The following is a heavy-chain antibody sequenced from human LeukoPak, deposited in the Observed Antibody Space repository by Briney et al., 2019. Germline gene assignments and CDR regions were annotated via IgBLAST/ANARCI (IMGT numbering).Heavy chain of an antibody. CDR1: GGSISSYY. D-gene: IGHD3-22*01. J-gene: IGHJ4*02. CDR2: IYYSGST. V-gene: IGHV4-59*01. Sequence: SETLSLTCTVSGGSISSYYWSWIRQPPGKGLKWIGYIYYSGSTNYNPSLKSRVTISVDTSKNQFSLKLSSVTAADMAVYYCARVRAKYDSSGYYYLRFFDYWGQGTLVTVSS. CDR3: ARVRAKYDSSGYYYLRFFDY.